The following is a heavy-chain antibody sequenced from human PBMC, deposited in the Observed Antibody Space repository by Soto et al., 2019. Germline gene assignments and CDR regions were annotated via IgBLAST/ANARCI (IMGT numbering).Heavy chain of an antibody. CDR3: ASVSVGGHCVNDY. CDR1: GFTFSDHY. D-gene: IGHD2-21*02. V-gene: IGHV3-72*01. CDR2: TRNKANSYTT. J-gene: IGHJ4*02. Sequence: EVQLVESGGGLVQPGGSLRLSCAASGFTFSDHYMDWVRQAPGKGLEWVGRTRNKANSYTTEHAASVKDRFTISRDDSKASLEQQMNSLKTEDTAVYYGASVSVGGHCVNDYWGQGTLVTVSS.